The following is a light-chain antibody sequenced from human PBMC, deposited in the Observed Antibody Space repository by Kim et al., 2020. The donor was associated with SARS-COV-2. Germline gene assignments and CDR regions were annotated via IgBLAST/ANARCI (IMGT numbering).Light chain of an antibody. CDR3: QQYNSLWT. Sequence: SASVGHRVTTTCRASQSISTWLAWYQQKPGKAPKLLIYTASSLESGPPSRFSGSGSGTLFTLTISRLQPDYFASYYCQQYNSLWTFGQGTKLDIK. CDR1: QSISTW. V-gene: IGKV1-5*03. J-gene: IGKJ1*01. CDR2: TAS.